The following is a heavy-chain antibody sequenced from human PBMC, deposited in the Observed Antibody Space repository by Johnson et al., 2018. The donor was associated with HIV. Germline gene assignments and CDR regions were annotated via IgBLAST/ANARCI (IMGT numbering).Heavy chain of an antibody. CDR2: IKKDGSAK. D-gene: IGHD6-19*01. V-gene: IGHV3-7*01. J-gene: IGHJ3*02. Sequence: VQLVESGGSLVQPGGSLRLSCAASGFTFSSYWMNWVRQAPGKGLEWVANIKKDGSAKYYVDSVKGRFTISRDNAKNSLYLQMNSLRAEDTAVYYCARDRPSGWPDAFDIWGQGTMVTVSS. CDR1: GFTFSSYW. CDR3: ARDRPSGWPDAFDI.